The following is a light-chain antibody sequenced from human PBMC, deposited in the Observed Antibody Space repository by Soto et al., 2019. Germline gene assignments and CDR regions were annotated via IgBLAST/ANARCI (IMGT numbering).Light chain of an antibody. V-gene: IGLV2-14*01. J-gene: IGLJ2*01. Sequence: QSALTQPASVSGSPGQSITISCTATSSDVGGYNYVSWYQQHPGKAPKLMISEVSNRPSGVSDRFSGSKSGNTASLTISGLQAEDEADYYCSSYTTTRTLVFGGGTKVTVL. CDR2: EVS. CDR3: SSYTTTRTLV. CDR1: SSDVGGYNY.